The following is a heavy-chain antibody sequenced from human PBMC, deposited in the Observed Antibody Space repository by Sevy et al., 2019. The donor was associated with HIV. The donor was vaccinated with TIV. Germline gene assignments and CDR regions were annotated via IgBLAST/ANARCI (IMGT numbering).Heavy chain of an antibody. J-gene: IGHJ4*02. D-gene: IGHD2-21*01. CDR1: GFTVSSNY. V-gene: IGHV3-53*01. CDR3: ARDYHCGGDCFYFDY. CDR2: IYSGGST. Sequence: GESLKISCAASGFTVSSNYMSWVRQAPGKGLEWVSVIYSGGSTYYADSVKGRFTISRDNSKNTLYLQMNSLRAEDTAVYYCARDYHCGGDCFYFDYWGQGTLVTVSS.